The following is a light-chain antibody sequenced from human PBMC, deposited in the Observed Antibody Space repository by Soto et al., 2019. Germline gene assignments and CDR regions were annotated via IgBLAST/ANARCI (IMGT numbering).Light chain of an antibody. V-gene: IGKV1-39*01. CDR1: QSISSH. CDR2: AAS. Sequence: DILMTQFPSSLSASVGDRVTITCRASQSISSHLNWYQQKPGKAPKLLIYAASTLESGVPSRFSGSGSGTDFTLTISSLQPEDFATYSCQQSYSSPRTFGQGTKVEIK. CDR3: QQSYSSPRT. J-gene: IGKJ1*01.